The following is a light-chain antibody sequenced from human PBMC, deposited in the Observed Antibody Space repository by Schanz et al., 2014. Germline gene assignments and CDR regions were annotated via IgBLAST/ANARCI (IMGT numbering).Light chain of an antibody. V-gene: IGKV3-20*01. CDR3: QQYGSSPLT. J-gene: IGKJ4*01. CDR1: QSVRSSY. Sequence: EIVLTQSPGTLSLSPGERATLSCRASQSVRSSYLAWYQHKPGQAPRLIIYGTSNRATGIPDRFSGSGSGTDFTLTISRLEPEDFAVYYCQQYGSSPLTFGGGTNVEIK. CDR2: GTS.